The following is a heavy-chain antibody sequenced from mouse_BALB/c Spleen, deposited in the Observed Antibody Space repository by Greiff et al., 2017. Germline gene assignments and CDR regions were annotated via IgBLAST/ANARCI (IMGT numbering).Heavy chain of an antibody. D-gene: IGHD1-1*01. CDR2: INPYNGAT. CDR1: GYSFTGYY. V-gene: IGHV1-31*01. CDR3: ARCDYGSSYFDY. Sequence: VQLQQSGPELVKPGASVKISCKASGYSFTGYYMHWVKQSHVKSLEWIGRINPYNGATSYNQNFKDKASLTVDKSSSTAYMELHSLTSEDSAVYYCARCDYGSSYFDYWGQGTTLTVSS. J-gene: IGHJ2*01.